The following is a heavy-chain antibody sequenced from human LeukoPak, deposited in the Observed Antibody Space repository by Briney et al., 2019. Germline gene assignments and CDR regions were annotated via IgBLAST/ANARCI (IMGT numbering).Heavy chain of an antibody. V-gene: IGHV4-34*01. CDR3: ARGGDYGDYVY. J-gene: IGHJ4*02. D-gene: IGHD4-17*01. CDR2: INHSGST. CDR1: GGSFSGYF. Sequence: SETPSLTCAVYGGSFSGYFWSWIRQPPGKGLEWIGEINHSGSTNYNPSPKSRVTISVDTSKNQFSLKLSSVTAADMAVYYCARGGDYGDYVYWGQGTLVTVSS.